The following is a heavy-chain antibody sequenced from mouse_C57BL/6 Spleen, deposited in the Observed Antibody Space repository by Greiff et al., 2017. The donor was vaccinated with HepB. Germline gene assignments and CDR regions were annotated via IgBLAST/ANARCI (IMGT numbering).Heavy chain of an antibody. CDR1: GYTFTSYW. Sequence: VQLQQPGAELVKPGASVKLSCKASGYTFTSYWMHWVKQRPGQGLEWIGMIHPNSGSTNYNEKFKSKATLTVDKSSSTAYMQLSSLTSEDSAVYYCARYSKGYAMDYWGQGTSVTVSS. V-gene: IGHV1-64*01. CDR2: IHPNSGST. J-gene: IGHJ4*01. CDR3: ARYSKGYAMDY.